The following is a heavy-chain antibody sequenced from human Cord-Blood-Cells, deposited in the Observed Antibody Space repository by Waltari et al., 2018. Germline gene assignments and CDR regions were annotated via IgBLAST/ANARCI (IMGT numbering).Heavy chain of an antibody. D-gene: IGHD2-8*01. V-gene: IGHV4-39*01. CDR1: GGSISSSSYY. Sequence: LQLQESGPGLVKHSETLSLTCTVPGGSISSSSYYRGWIRQPPGKGLEWIGSIYYSGSTNYNPSLKSRVTISVDTSKNQFSLKLSAVTAADAAVYYCARRLQCMYGPYNWFDPWGQGTLVTVSS. CDR3: ARRLQCMYGPYNWFDP. CDR2: IYYSGST. J-gene: IGHJ5*02.